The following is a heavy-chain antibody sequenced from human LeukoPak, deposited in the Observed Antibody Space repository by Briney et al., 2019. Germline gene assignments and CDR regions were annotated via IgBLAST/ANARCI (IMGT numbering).Heavy chain of an antibody. CDR1: GFTFSDYW. D-gene: IGHD3-9*01. CDR3: AKGITFDWYYYYMDV. V-gene: IGHV3-23*01. J-gene: IGHJ6*03. CDR2: ISGSGGST. Sequence: GGSLRLSCAASGFTFSDYWMSWVRQAPGKGLEWVSAISGSGGSTYYADSVKGRFTISRDNSKNTLYLQMNSLRAEDTAVYYCAKGITFDWYYYYMDVWGKGTTVTISS.